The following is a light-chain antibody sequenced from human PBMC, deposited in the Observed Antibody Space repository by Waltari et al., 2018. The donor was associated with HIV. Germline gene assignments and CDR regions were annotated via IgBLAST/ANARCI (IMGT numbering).Light chain of an antibody. CDR3: LISYNGVRV. Sequence: QAVVTQEPSLSVSPGETVTLTCTSFTGFITRSQFPYWFQMRDGHDPRTLIYDTDKSHPWTPGRFSGSIVGGKATLTLLGAQPEDEGVYYCLISYNGVRVFGGGTRLTV. J-gene: IGLJ2*01. V-gene: IGLV7-46*02. CDR2: DTD. CDR1: TGFITRSQF.